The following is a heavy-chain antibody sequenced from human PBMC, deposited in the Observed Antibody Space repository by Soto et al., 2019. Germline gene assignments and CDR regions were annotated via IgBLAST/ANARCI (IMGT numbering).Heavy chain of an antibody. CDR1: GFTFSSYS. J-gene: IGHJ5*02. CDR2: ISSSSSYI. D-gene: IGHD3-16*01. Sequence: EVQLVESGGGLVKPGGSLRLSCAASGFTFSSYSMNWVRQAPGKGLEWVSSISSSSSYIYYADSVKGRFTISRDNAKNSLYLQINSLRAEDTAVYYCARDLGADGSGSYALLFDPWGQGTLVTVSS. CDR3: ARDLGADGSGSYALLFDP. V-gene: IGHV3-21*01.